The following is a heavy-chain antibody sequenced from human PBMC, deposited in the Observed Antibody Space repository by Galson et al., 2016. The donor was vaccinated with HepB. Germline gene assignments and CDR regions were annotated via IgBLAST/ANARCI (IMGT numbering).Heavy chain of an antibody. D-gene: IGHD1-26*01. J-gene: IGHJ3*02. CDR3: VSLVGVASAFDI. V-gene: IGHV3-74*01. Sequence: SLRLSCAASGFIFSNYWMHWIRQAPGKGPVWVSGVYNDGNHERYADSVKGRFTISRDNAKNTLYLQMNSLRAEDTAVYYCVSLVGVASAFDIWGQGTVVTVSS. CDR2: VYNDGNHE. CDR1: GFIFSNYW.